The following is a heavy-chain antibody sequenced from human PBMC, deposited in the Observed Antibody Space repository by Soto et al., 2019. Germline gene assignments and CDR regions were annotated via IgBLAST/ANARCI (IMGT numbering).Heavy chain of an antibody. V-gene: IGHV3-23*01. CDR1: GLTVNNSA. CDR2: ITAAGDST. D-gene: IGHD2-8*01. Sequence: PGGSLRLSCAASGLTVNNSAMSWVRQAPGKGLEWVSSITAAGDSTYGSTSVRGRFTISRDNSKNTLYLQMNSLRAEDTAVYYCAIMVYYFDYWGQGTLVTVSS. CDR3: AIMVYYFDY. J-gene: IGHJ4*02.